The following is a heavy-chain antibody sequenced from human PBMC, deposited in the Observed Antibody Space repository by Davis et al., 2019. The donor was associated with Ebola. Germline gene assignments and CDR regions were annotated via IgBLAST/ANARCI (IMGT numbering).Heavy chain of an antibody. CDR1: GGSFSGYY. CDR2: IYHSGST. V-gene: IGHV4-34*01. Sequence: GSLRLSCAVYGGSFSGYYWSWIRQPPGKGLVWIGEIYHSGSTNYNPSLKSRVTISVDKSKNQFSLKLRSVTSADTAVYYCARDITMVQVAAFVPWGQGTLVTVSS. D-gene: IGHD3-10*01. CDR3: ARDITMVQVAAFVP. J-gene: IGHJ5*02.